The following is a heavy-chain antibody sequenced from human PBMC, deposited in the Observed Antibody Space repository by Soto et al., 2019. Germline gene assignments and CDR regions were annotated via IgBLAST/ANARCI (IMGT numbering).Heavy chain of an antibody. Sequence: GGSLRLSCAASGFTFSSYAMHWVRQAPGKGLEWVAVISYDGSNKYYADSVKGRFTISRDNSKNTLYLQMNSLRAEDTAVYYCARGACSSTSCSFSWFDPWGQGTLVTVSS. D-gene: IGHD2-2*01. J-gene: IGHJ5*02. CDR2: ISYDGSNK. CDR3: ARGACSSTSCSFSWFDP. V-gene: IGHV3-30-3*01. CDR1: GFTFSSYA.